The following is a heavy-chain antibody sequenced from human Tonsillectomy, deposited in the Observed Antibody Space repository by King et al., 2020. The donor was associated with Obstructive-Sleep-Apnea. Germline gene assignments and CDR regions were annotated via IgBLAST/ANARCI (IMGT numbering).Heavy chain of an antibody. CDR1: GFTFSGSA. V-gene: IGHV3-73*02. Sequence: VQLVESGGGLVQPGGSLKLSCAASGFTFSGSAMHWVRQASGKGLEWVGRISSKANSYATAYAASVKGRFTISRDDSKNTAFLQMNSLKTEDTAVYFCTRRGGTDSSRYYYVDPVGSWGQGTLVTVSS. J-gene: IGHJ5*02. D-gene: IGHD3-22*01. CDR3: TRRGGTDSSRYYYVDPVGS. CDR2: ISSKANSYAT.